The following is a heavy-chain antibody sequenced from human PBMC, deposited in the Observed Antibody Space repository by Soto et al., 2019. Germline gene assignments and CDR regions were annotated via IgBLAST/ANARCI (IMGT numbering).Heavy chain of an antibody. Sequence: SETLSLTCAVSGGSISSSNWWSWVRQPPGKGLEWIGEIYHSGSTNYNPSLKSRVTISVDKSKNQFSLKLSSVTAADTAVYYCARRWGGALVPAPFDPWGQGTLVTVSS. J-gene: IGHJ5*02. V-gene: IGHV4-4*02. CDR2: IYHSGST. D-gene: IGHD2-2*01. CDR3: ARRWGGALVPAPFDP. CDR1: GGSISSSNW.